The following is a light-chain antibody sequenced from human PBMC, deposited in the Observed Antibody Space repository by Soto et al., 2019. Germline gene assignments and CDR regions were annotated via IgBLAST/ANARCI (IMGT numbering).Light chain of an antibody. Sequence: QAVVTQEPSLTVSPGGTVTLTCGSTTGAVTSSHYPYWFQQKPGQAPRTLIYDTPNKHSWTPARFSGSLLGGKAALTLAGAQTDDEADYYCLLSYSGTSWVFGGGTKLTVL. CDR3: LLSYSGTSWV. CDR1: TGAVTSSHY. CDR2: DTP. J-gene: IGLJ3*02. V-gene: IGLV7-46*01.